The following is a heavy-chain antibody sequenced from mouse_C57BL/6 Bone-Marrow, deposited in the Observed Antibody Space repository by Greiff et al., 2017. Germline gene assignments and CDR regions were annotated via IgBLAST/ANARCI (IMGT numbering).Heavy chain of an antibody. J-gene: IGHJ2*01. CDR1: GYTFTSYW. CDR2: IHPNSGST. D-gene: IGHD4-1*01. CDR3: ARVGTGTMDY. V-gene: IGHV1-64*01. Sequence: QVQLQQPGAELVKPGASVKLSCKASGYTFTSYWMHWVKQRPGQGLEWIGMIHPNSGSTNYNEKFKRKATLTVDKSSSPAYMQLSRLTSEDSAVYYCARVGTGTMDYWGQGTTLTVSS.